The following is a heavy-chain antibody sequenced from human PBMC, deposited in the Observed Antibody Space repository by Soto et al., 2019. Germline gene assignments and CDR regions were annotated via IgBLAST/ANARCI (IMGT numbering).Heavy chain of an antibody. J-gene: IGHJ4*02. CDR1: GYTFNDYS. CDR2: INVGDGNT. D-gene: IGHD2-21*02. V-gene: IGHV1-3*01. Sequence: QVQLVQSGAEVRKPGASVKVSCKPSGYTFNDYSMHWVRQAPGQSLEWMGWINVGDGNTKYSQKFQGRVTITRDTSASTVYMDVSSLRSEDTAMYYCGRARCGGDCYTADYWGQGTLVTVSS. CDR3: GRARCGGDCYTADY.